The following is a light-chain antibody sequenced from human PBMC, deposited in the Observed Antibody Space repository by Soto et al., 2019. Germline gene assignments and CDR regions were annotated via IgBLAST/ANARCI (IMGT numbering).Light chain of an antibody. V-gene: IGKV1-9*01. CDR1: QGIRDF. Sequence: DIQLTQSPSLLSASVGDRVTITCRASQGIRDFLAWYQQKPGKAPKLLIYAASTLQAGVPTRFSGFASGTEFTLTISNLQPADSAPYYCQQFNVYPLTFGGGTKVEIK. CDR2: AAS. CDR3: QQFNVYPLT. J-gene: IGKJ4*01.